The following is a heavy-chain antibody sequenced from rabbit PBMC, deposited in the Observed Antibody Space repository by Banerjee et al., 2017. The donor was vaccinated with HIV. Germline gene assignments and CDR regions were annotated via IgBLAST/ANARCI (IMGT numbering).Heavy chain of an antibody. CDR1: GFDFSSYG. V-gene: IGHV1S45*01. CDR3: ARDLAAVTGWNFGL. D-gene: IGHD7-1*01. Sequence: QEQLEESGGDLVKPEGSLTLTCTASGFDFSSYGINWVRQAPGKGLEWIACINSNTGSTVYASWAKGPFTISKTSSTTVTLQMTSLTAADTATYFCARDLAAVTGWNFGLWGPGTLVTVS. J-gene: IGHJ6*01. CDR2: INSNTGST.